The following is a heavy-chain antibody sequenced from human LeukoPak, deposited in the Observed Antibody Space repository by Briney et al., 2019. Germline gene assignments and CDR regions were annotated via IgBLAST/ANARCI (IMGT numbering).Heavy chain of an antibody. CDR3: AKELPYVWGSYRPLGY. CDR1: GFTFSSYG. J-gene: IGHJ4*02. CDR2: ISYDGSNK. Sequence: PGGSLRLSCAASGFTFSSYGMHWVRQAPGKGLEWVAVISYDGSNKYYADSVKGRFTISRDNSKNTLYLQMNSQRAEDTAVYYCAKELPYVWGSYRPLGYWGQGTLVTVSS. D-gene: IGHD3-16*02. V-gene: IGHV3-30*18.